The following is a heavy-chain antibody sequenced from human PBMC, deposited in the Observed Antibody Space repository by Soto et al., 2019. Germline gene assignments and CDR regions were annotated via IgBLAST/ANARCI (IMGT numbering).Heavy chain of an antibody. V-gene: IGHV1-18*01. CDR2: ISAYNGNT. Sequence: GASVKVSCKASGYTFTSYGISWVRQAPGQRLEWMGWISAYNGNTNYAQKLQGRVTMTTDTSTSTAYMELRSLRSDDTAVYYCAIREGGYYWDYMDVWGKGTTVTVSS. J-gene: IGHJ6*03. CDR3: AIREGGYYWDYMDV. CDR1: GYTFTSYG. D-gene: IGHD1-26*01.